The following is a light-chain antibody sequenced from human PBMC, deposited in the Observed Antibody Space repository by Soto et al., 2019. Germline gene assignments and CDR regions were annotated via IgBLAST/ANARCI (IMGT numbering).Light chain of an antibody. CDR3: AAWDDSLNGPV. V-gene: IGLV1-44*01. Sequence: QSVLTQPPSASGTPGQRVTISCSGSSSNSGSNTVNWYQQLPGTAPKPLIYSNNHRPSGVPDRFSGSKSGTSASLAISGLQSEDEADYYCAAWDDSLNGPVFGGGTKLTVL. CDR1: SSNSGSNT. J-gene: IGLJ3*02. CDR2: SNN.